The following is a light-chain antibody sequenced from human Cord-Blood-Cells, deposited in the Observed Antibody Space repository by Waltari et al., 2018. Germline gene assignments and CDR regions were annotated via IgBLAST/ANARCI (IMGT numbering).Light chain of an antibody. Sequence: DIQMTQSPSSLSASVGDRVTITCQASQDISNYLNWYQQKSGKAPNLLIYDASNLETGFPSRVSGSGSGTDFTFTISSLQPEDVATYCCRQDDNLPPVVTFGPGTKVDIK. V-gene: IGKV1-33*01. CDR1: QDISNY. CDR2: DAS. J-gene: IGKJ3*01. CDR3: RQDDNLPPVVT.